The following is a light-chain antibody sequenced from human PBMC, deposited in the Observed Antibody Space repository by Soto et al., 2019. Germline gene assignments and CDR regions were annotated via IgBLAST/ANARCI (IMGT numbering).Light chain of an antibody. CDR3: LQYKSYWT. J-gene: IGKJ1*01. Sequence: DIQMTQSPSTLSASVGDRVSITCRASQSISRQLAWYQQKPGKAPNLLIYQASNLETVVPSRFTSSGSGTEFTLTISSLQPDDLATYYCLQYKSYWTFGQGTKVEVK. V-gene: IGKV1-5*03. CDR2: QAS. CDR1: QSISRQ.